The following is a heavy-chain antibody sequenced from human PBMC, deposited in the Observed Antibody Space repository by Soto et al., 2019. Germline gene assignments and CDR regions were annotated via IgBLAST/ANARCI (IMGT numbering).Heavy chain of an antibody. CDR1: GFTFSRHW. D-gene: IGHD3-10*01. CDR2: IKRDGSDT. Sequence: EVQLVESGGGSVQPGGSLRLSCTASGFTFSRHWMHWVRQAPGKGLVWVSRIKRDGSDTSYAYDVKGRFTVSRDNTKKMVYLQMNSLRVEDTAVYYCARVGEFGSSLPYHASDLWGQGTLVTVSS. V-gene: IGHV3-74*01. CDR3: ARVGEFGSSLPYHASDL. J-gene: IGHJ4*02.